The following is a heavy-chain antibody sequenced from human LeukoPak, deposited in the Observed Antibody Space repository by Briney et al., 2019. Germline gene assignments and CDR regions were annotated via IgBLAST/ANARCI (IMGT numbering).Heavy chain of an antibody. Sequence: GGSLRLSCAASGFTFSDYYMSWIRQAPGKGLEWVSYISSSGSTIYYADSVKGRFTISRDNAKNSLYLQMNSLRAEDTALYYCAKDISRWPPDAFDIWGQGTMVTVSS. D-gene: IGHD6-13*01. CDR1: GFTFSDYY. CDR3: AKDISRWPPDAFDI. J-gene: IGHJ3*02. V-gene: IGHV3-11*01. CDR2: ISSSGSTI.